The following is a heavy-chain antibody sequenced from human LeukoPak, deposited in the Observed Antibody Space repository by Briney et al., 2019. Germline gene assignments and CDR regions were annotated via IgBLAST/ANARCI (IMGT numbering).Heavy chain of an antibody. V-gene: IGHV3-7*01. CDR2: IKHDGSQK. CDR1: GFSFSSYW. J-gene: IGHJ4*02. CDR3: VSTGSLLYY. D-gene: IGHD2-15*01. Sequence: GESLRVSCAASGFSFSSYWMTCVRQAPGKGLEWVANIKHDGSQKYYVDSVKGRFTISRDNAKNSLYLQMNSLRAEDTAVYYCVSTGSLLYYWGQGTLVTVSS.